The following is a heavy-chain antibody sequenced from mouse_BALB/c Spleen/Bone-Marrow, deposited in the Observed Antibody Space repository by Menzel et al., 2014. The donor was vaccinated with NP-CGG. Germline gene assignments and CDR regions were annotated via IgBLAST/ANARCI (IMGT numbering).Heavy chain of an antibody. V-gene: IGHV7-3*02. D-gene: IGHD1-1*01. CDR1: GFTFTDYY. Sequence: EVHLVESGGGLVQPGGSLRLSCATSGFTFTDYYMNWVRQPPGKALEWLGFIRNNANGYTTEYSASVKGRFTISRDNSQSILYLRMNTLRAEDSATYYCARDSRSTVSHFDYWGQGTTLTVSS. CDR3: ARDSRSTVSHFDY. J-gene: IGHJ2*01. CDR2: IRNNANGYTT.